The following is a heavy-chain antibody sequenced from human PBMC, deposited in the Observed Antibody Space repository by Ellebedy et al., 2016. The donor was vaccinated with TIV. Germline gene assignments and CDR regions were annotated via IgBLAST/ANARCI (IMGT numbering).Heavy chain of an antibody. CDR2: ISGSGGST. CDR3: AFVVAAILVDY. J-gene: IGHJ4*02. V-gene: IGHV3-23*01. CDR1: GFTFSSYA. D-gene: IGHD2-15*01. Sequence: GESLKISXAASGFTFSSYAMSWVRQAPGKGLEWVSAISGSGGSTYYADSVKGRFTISRDNSKNTLYLQMNSLRAEDTAVYYCAFVVAAILVDYWGQGTLVTVSS.